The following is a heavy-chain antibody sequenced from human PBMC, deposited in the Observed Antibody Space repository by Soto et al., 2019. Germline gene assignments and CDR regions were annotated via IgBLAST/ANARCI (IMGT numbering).Heavy chain of an antibody. CDR1: GFTFSSSS. Sequence: GSLRLSCAASGFTFSSSSMNWVRQAPGKGLEWVSSISSSSSYIYYADSVKGRFTISRDNAKNSLYLQMNSLRAEDTAVYYCARDSPDILTGYYNPLWYYYGMGVWGQGTTVTVSS. V-gene: IGHV3-21*01. CDR2: ISSSSSYI. CDR3: ARDSPDILTGYYNPLWYYYGMGV. J-gene: IGHJ6*02. D-gene: IGHD3-9*01.